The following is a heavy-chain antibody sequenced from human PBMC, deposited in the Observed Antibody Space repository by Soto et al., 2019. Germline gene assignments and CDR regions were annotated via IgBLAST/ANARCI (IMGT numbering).Heavy chain of an antibody. CDR1: GGSISSGGYY. CDR3: AREGIQLWAYYFDY. CDR2: IYYSGST. V-gene: IGHV4-31*03. J-gene: IGHJ4*02. D-gene: IGHD5-18*01. Sequence: KTSETLSLTCTVSGGSISSGGYYWSWIRQHPGKGLEWIGYIYYSGSTYYNPSLKSRVTISVDTSKNQFSLKLSSVTAADTAVYYCAREGIQLWAYYFDYWGQGTLVTVSS.